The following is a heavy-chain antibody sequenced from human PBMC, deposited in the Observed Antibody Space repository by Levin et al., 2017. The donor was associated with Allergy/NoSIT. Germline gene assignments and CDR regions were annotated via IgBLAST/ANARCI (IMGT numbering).Heavy chain of an antibody. CDR2: FDPEDGET. D-gene: IGHD3-10*01. CDR3: ATWPVATMVRGVIILGY. V-gene: IGHV1-24*01. Sequence: ASVKVSCKVSGYTLTELSMHWVRQAPGKGLEWMGGFDPEDGETIYAQKFQGRVTMTEDTSTDTAYMELSSLRSEDTAVYYCATWPVATMVRGVIILGYWGQGTLVTVSS. CDR1: GYTLTELS. J-gene: IGHJ4*02.